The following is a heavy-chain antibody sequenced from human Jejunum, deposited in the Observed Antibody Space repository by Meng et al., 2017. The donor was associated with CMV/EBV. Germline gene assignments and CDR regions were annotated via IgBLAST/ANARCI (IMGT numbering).Heavy chain of an antibody. CDR1: GGSFSNYY. CDR2: VSHDGST. V-gene: IGHV4-34*01. D-gene: IGHD3-10*01. Sequence: TCAVYGGSFSNYYWSWIRQTPGKGLEWIGEVSHDGSTNYNPSLKSRVTISVDTSKNQFSLTLTSATAADTAVYYCVRDPFREWFDPWGQGTLVTVSS. J-gene: IGHJ5*02. CDR3: VRDPFREWFDP.